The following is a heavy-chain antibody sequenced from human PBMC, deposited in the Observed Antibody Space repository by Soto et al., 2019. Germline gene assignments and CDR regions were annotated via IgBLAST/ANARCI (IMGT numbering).Heavy chain of an antibody. J-gene: IGHJ3*02. CDR3: ARGRGGTYDAFDI. D-gene: IGHD1-26*01. CDR1: GGSLTTYF. Sequence: QVQLQESGPGLVKPSETLSLTCNVSGGSLTTYFRSWIRQPPGKGLEWIGYIFYSGTTNYNPSLKSRVTMSIDTSRNRFALKLTSLTAADSAVYYCARGRGGTYDAFDIWGQGTMVTVSS. V-gene: IGHV4-59*01. CDR2: IFYSGTT.